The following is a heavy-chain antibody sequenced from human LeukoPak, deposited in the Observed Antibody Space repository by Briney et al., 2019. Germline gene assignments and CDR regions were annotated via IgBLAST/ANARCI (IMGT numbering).Heavy chain of an antibody. CDR2: INPNSGGT. D-gene: IGHD3-22*01. J-gene: IGHJ4*02. CDR1: GYTFTGYY. CDR3: ARGYYDSSGYLQLDY. Sequence: ASVKVSCKASGYTFTGYYMHWVRQAPGQGLEWVGWINPNSGGTKYAQNFQGRVTMTRDTSISTAYMELIRLRSDDTAVYYCARGYYDSSGYLQLDYWGQGTLVSVSS. V-gene: IGHV1-2*02.